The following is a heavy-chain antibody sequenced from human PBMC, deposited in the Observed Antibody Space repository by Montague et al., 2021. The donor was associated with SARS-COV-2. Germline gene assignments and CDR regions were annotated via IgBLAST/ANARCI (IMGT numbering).Heavy chain of an antibody. CDR3: ATSLGVSTNDDF. CDR1: GFPFSNKP. CDR2: FSIGGETT. V-gene: IGHV3-23*01. D-gene: IGHD3-22*01. Sequence: SLRLSCAASGFPFSNKPMSWVRQAPGKGLEWVSAFSIGGETTYYADSVKGRFTMSRDNSKNTLYLQMNSLRAEDTAVYYCATSLGVSTNDDFWGQGTLVTVSS. J-gene: IGHJ4*02.